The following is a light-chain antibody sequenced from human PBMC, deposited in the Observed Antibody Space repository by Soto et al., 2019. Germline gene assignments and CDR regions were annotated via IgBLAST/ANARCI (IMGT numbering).Light chain of an antibody. V-gene: IGKV1-5*01. CDR2: DVS. J-gene: IGKJ1*01. Sequence: DIRMTQSPSTLSXXVXXSVTITCRASQKVSPWLAWYQQKAGKAPKLLIYDVSSLKRGVPSRFSGSGSGTEFTLTISSLQSDDFATYYCQQYDSYWGTFGQGTKVEFK. CDR3: QQYDSYWGT. CDR1: QKVSPW.